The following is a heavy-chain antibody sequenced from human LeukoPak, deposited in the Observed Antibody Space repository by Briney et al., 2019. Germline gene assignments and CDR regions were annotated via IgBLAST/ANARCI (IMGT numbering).Heavy chain of an antibody. V-gene: IGHV1-18*01. CDR1: GYTFNIHG. J-gene: IGHJ4*02. CDR3: ARVSPITADGTVYFDY. Sequence: GASVKVSCKSSGYTFNIHGVSWVRQAPGQGLEWMGWISAYNGNTNYVEKFRGRVTMTTDTSTSTAYMELRSLRSDDTAVYYCARVSPITADGTVYFDYWGQGTLVTVSS. CDR2: ISAYNGNT. D-gene: IGHD6-13*01.